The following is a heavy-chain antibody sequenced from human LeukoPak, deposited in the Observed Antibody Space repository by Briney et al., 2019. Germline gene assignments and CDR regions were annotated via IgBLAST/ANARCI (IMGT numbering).Heavy chain of an antibody. V-gene: IGHV3-15*05. D-gene: IGHD3-10*01. J-gene: IGHJ4*02. CDR3: TTVTLRSVGL. CDR1: GFTFTNAW. CDR2: IKSKTDGGTI. Sequence: GGSLRLSCAASGFTFTNAWMSWVRQAPGKGLEWGGRIKSKTDGGTIDYAAPVKGRFTISRDDSKNTLFLQMNSLKIEDTAVYYCTTVTLRSVGLWGQGTLVTVSS.